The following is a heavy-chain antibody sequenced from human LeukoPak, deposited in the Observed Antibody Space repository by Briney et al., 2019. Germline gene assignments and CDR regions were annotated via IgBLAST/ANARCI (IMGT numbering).Heavy chain of an antibody. J-gene: IGHJ4*02. CDR2: IKQDGSEK. D-gene: IGHD3-10*01. CDR1: GFIFSSYW. Sequence: PGGSLRLSCAASGFIFSSYWMNWVRQAPGKGLEWVANIKQDGSEKYYVDSVKGRFTISRDNAKNSLYLQMNSLRAEDTAVYYCARSLVRGFNYFDYWGQGTLVTVSS. V-gene: IGHV3-7*03. CDR3: ARSLVRGFNYFDY.